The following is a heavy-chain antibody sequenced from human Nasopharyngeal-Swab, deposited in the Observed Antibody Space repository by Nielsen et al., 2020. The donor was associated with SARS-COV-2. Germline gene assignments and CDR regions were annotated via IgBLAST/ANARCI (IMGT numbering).Heavy chain of an antibody. Sequence: SQTLSLTCAVSGGSLSGYQWSWIRQPPGKGLEWIAEIKYRGIADYNPSLRSRVTISLDTYQKQVSLRLTSMTAADTAVYYCVQRREASTYYYFDLWGRGTLVTVSS. CDR3: VQRREASTYYYFDL. CDR1: GGSLSGYQ. D-gene: IGHD1-26*01. V-gene: IGHV4-34*01. J-gene: IGHJ2*01. CDR2: IKYRGIA.